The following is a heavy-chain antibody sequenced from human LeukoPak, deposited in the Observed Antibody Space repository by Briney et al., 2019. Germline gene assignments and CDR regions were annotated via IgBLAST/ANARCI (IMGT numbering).Heavy chain of an antibody. D-gene: IGHD2-2*01. V-gene: IGHV3-23*01. CDR1: GFTFSSYA. CDR2: ISGSGGST. CDR3: AKGCGTSCYAIDY. J-gene: IGHJ4*02. Sequence: GGSLRLSCAASGFTFSSYAMSWVRQAPGKGLEWVSDISGSGGSTYYADSVKGRFTISRDNSKNTLYLQMNSPRAEDTAVYYCAKGCGTSCYAIDYWGQGTLVTVSS.